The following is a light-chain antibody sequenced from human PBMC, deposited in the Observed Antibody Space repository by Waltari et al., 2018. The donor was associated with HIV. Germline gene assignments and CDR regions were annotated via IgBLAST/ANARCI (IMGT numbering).Light chain of an antibody. CDR1: QSLVHSDGNTY. Sequence: EIVMTQTPLSSSVTLGQPASISCRSSQSLVHSDGNTYLSWLHQRPGQPPRLLNYKISNRFSAVPDRFSCSGSGTDFTLKINRVKAEDVGVYYCMQATQFPLTFGPGPIVHIK. V-gene: IGKV2-24*01. J-gene: IGKJ3*01. CDR2: KIS. CDR3: MQATQFPLT.